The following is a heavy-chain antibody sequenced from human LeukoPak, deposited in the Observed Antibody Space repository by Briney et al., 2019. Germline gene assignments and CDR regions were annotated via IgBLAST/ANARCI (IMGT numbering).Heavy chain of an antibody. CDR1: GGSISSYY. CDR2: IYTSGSI. J-gene: IGHJ5*02. Sequence: SETLSLTCTVSGGSISSYYWSWIRQPAGKGLEWIGRIYTSGSINYNPSLKSRVTMSVDTSKNQFSLKLSSVTAADTAVYYCARYFDWLLWSWFDPWGQGTLVTVSS. D-gene: IGHD3-9*01. CDR3: ARYFDWLLWSWFDP. V-gene: IGHV4-4*07.